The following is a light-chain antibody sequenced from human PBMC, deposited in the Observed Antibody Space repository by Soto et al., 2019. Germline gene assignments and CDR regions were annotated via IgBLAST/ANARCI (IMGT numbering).Light chain of an antibody. V-gene: IGKV3-15*01. CDR3: QQYHNWPPQYT. Sequence: EIVRTQSPATLSVSPGERATLSCRASQTVASNVAWYQQKPGQAPRLLIHGASTRATGVSARFSGTGSGTEFTLTISSLQSEDFAVYYCQQYHNWPPQYTFGQGTRLQIK. CDR2: GAS. J-gene: IGKJ2*01. CDR1: QTVASN.